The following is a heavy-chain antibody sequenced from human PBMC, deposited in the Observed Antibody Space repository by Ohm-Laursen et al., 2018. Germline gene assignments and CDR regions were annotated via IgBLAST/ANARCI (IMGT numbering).Heavy chain of an antibody. Sequence: GTLSLTWAVYGGSFSGYYWSWIRQPPGKGLEWTGEINHTGNTNYNPSLKSRVTISVDTSKNQFSLKLSSVTAADTAVYYCAGNSSSSLGGFDYWGQGTLVTVSS. D-gene: IGHD6-6*01. CDR2: INHTGNT. V-gene: IGHV4-34*01. CDR3: AGNSSSSLGGFDY. J-gene: IGHJ4*02. CDR1: GGSFSGYY.